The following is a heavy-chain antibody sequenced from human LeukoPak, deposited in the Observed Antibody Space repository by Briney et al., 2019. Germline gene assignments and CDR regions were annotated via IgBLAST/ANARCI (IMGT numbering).Heavy chain of an antibody. V-gene: IGHV3-21*01. Sequence: GGSLRLSCAASGFTFSSYGMNWVRQAPGKGLEWVSSISSSSSYIYYADSVKGRFTISRDNAKNSLYLQMNSLRAEDTAVYYCASRVSLWFGESSFDYWGQGTLVTVSS. CDR2: ISSSSSYI. CDR3: ASRVSLWFGESSFDY. D-gene: IGHD3-10*01. J-gene: IGHJ4*02. CDR1: GFTFSSYG.